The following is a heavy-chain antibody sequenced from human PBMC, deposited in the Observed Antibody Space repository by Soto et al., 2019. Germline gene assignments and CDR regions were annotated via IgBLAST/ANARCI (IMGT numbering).Heavy chain of an antibody. Sequence: QVQLVESGGGVVQTGRSLRLSCAASGFTFSSYGMHWVRQAPGKGLEWVAVISYDGSNKYYAESVKGRFTISRDNSKNSLYLQMNSLRAEDTAVYYCAKEGGYYGSGSYSVGENYYGMDVWGQGTTVTVSS. V-gene: IGHV3-30*18. J-gene: IGHJ6*02. CDR3: AKEGGYYGSGSYSVGENYYGMDV. D-gene: IGHD3-10*01. CDR2: ISYDGSNK. CDR1: GFTFSSYG.